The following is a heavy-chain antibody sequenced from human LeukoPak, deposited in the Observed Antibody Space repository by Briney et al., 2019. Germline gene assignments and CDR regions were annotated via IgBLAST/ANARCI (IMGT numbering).Heavy chain of an antibody. D-gene: IGHD1-20*01. V-gene: IGHV3-7*01. Sequence: GGSLRLSCAASGFTFSSYWMTWVRQGPGKGLEWVANIKPGGSEKYYVDSVKGRFTISRDNAKNSLYLQMNSLRAEDTAVYYCLRDLNWSLDQWGQGTLVTVSS. J-gene: IGHJ4*02. CDR1: GFTFSSYW. CDR3: LRDLNWSLDQ. CDR2: IKPGGSEK.